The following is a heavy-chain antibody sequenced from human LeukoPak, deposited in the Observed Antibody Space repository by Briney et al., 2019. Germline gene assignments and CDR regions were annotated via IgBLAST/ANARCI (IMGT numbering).Heavy chain of an antibody. CDR3: ARDYVASSTSVWSYYYLDV. D-gene: IGHD2-2*01. Sequence: ASVKVSCKASGGTFSSYAISWVRQAPGQGLEWIGGIIPIFGTANYAQKFQGRVTITADESTSTAYMELSSLRSEDTAVYYCARDYVASSTSVWSYYYLDVWGKGTTVSVSS. V-gene: IGHV1-69*13. CDR2: IIPIFGTA. J-gene: IGHJ6*03. CDR1: GGTFSSYA.